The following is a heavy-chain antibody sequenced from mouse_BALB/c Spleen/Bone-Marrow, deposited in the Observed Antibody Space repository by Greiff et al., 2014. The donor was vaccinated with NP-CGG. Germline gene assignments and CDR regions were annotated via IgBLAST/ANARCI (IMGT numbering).Heavy chain of an antibody. CDR1: GYTSTEST. Sequence: DVQLQESGPELVKPGASVKISCKTSGYTSTESTINWVKQSHGKNLEWIGGINPNNGATGYNQKFKGKATLTVDKSSSTAYLELRSLTSDDSAVYYCARRDYGPAWFTYWGQGTLVTVSA. CDR3: ARRDYGPAWFTY. J-gene: IGHJ3*01. CDR2: INPNNGAT. V-gene: IGHV1-18*01. D-gene: IGHD1-1*01.